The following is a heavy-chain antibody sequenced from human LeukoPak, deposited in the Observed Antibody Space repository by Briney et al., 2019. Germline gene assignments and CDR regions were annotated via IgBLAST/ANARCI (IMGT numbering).Heavy chain of an antibody. Sequence: SETLSLTCAVYGGSFSGYYWSWIRQPPGKGLEWIGEINHSGRTNYIPSLKSRVTISVDTSKDQFSLKLSSVTAADTAVYYCARSYSSGWYGIAEYFQHWGQGTLVTVSS. CDR2: INHSGRT. V-gene: IGHV4-34*01. CDR3: ARSYSSGWYGIAEYFQH. CDR1: GGSFSGYY. J-gene: IGHJ1*01. D-gene: IGHD6-19*01.